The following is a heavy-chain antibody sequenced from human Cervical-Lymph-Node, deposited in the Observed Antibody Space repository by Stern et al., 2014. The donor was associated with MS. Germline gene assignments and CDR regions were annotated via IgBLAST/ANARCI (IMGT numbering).Heavy chain of an antibody. D-gene: IGHD3-16*01. Sequence: QVLLVQSGAEVKKPGASVPVSCKASGYAFTKSAIPWVRQAPGQRLQWMGWIYGGNGNTKYSQTFQGRVTFTQDTSATTAYMEVRSLRSDDTAVYYCARATHYDPQPRDFYYGMDVWGQGTTVIVSS. V-gene: IGHV1-3*01. J-gene: IGHJ6*02. CDR1: GYAFTKSA. CDR2: IYGGNGNT. CDR3: ARATHYDPQPRDFYYGMDV.